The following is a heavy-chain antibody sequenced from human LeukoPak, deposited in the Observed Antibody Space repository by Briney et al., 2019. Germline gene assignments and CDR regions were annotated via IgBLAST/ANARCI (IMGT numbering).Heavy chain of an antibody. J-gene: IGHJ4*02. D-gene: IGHD3-10*01. V-gene: IGHV1-69*04. CDR1: GGTFSSYA. Sequence: GASVKVSCKASGGTFSSYAISWVRQAPGQGLEWMGRIIPILGIANYAQKFQGKVTITADKSTSTAYMELSSLRSEDTAVYYCAREASGSGGLFDYWGQGTLVTVSS. CDR3: AREASGSGGLFDY. CDR2: IIPILGIA.